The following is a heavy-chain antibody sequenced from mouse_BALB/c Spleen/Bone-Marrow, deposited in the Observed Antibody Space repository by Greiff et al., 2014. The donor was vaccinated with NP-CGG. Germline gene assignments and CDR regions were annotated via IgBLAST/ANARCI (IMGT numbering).Heavy chain of an antibody. CDR3: ARCPPIYGSRYPAWFAY. CDR2: IDPYNGGT. CDR1: SYSFTDYN. J-gene: IGHJ3*01. V-gene: IGHV1S135*01. D-gene: IGHD1-1*01. Sequence: QLQESGPELVKPGASVKVSCKASSYSFTDYNMYWVKQSHGKSLEWIGYIDPYNGGTSYNQKFKGKAALTVDKSSSTAFMHLNSLTSEDSAVYYCARCPPIYGSRYPAWFAYWGQGTLVTVSA.